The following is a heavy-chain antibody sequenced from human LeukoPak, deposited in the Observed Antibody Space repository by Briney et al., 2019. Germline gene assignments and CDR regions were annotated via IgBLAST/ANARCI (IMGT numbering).Heavy chain of an antibody. V-gene: IGHV3-21*01. CDR2: ISSSSSYI. Sequence: GGSLRLSCAASGFTFSNYSMNWVRQAPGKGLEWVSSISSSSSYIYYADSVKGRFTISRDNAKNSLYMQMNSLRAEDTAVYYCAREAVVVAATGFDPWGQGTLVTVSS. CDR3: AREAVVVAATGFDP. D-gene: IGHD2-15*01. CDR1: GFTFSNYS. J-gene: IGHJ5*02.